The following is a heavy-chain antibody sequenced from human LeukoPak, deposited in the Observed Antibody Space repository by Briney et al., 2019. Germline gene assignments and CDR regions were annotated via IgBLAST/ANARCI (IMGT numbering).Heavy chain of an antibody. J-gene: IGHJ6*02. V-gene: IGHV1-24*01. Sequence: ASVKVSCKVSGYTLTELSMHWVRQAPGKGLEWMGGFDPEDGETIYAQKFQGRVTMTEDTSTDTAYMELSSLRSEDTAVCYCATFAPARLGTTALYYYYGMDVWGQGTTVTVSS. D-gene: IGHD1-1*01. CDR1: GYTLTELS. CDR3: ATFAPARLGTTALYYYYGMDV. CDR2: FDPEDGET.